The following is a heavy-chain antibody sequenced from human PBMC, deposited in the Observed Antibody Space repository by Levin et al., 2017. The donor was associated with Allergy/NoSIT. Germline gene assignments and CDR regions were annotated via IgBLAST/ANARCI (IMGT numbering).Heavy chain of an antibody. CDR1: GYTFTSYD. D-gene: IGHD3-10*01. J-gene: IGHJ4*02. CDR3: ARAPYYYGSGEFDY. V-gene: IGHV1-8*01. Sequence: ASVKVSCKASGYTFTSYDINWVRQATGQGLEWMGWMNPNSGNTGYAQKFQGRVTMTRNTSISTAYMELSSLRSEDTAVYYCARAPYYYGSGEFDYWGQGTLVTVSS. CDR2: MNPNSGNT.